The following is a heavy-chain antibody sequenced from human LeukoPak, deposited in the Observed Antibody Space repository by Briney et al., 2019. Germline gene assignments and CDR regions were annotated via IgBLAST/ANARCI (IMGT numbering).Heavy chain of an antibody. CDR2: KWYDGSNK. D-gene: IGHD5-18*01. CDR3: ASLDTAMVTGEDY. Sequence: GGSLRLSCSASGFTFSSYGMHWVRQAPGKGLEWVAVKWYDGSNKYYADSVKGRYTISRDNSKNTLYLQMNSLGAEDTAVYYCASLDTAMVTGEDYWGQGTLVTVSS. V-gene: IGHV3-33*08. CDR1: GFTFSSYG. J-gene: IGHJ4*02.